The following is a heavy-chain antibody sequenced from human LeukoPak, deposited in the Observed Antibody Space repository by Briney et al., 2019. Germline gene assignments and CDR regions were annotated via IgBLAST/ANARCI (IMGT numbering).Heavy chain of an antibody. CDR2: IKSKTDGGTT. J-gene: IGHJ4*02. V-gene: IGHV3-15*01. CDR1: GFTFSNAW. D-gene: IGHD4-17*01. CDR3: TTDPGDYEDY. Sequence: GGSLRLYCAASGFTFSNAWMSWVRQAPGKGLEWVGRIKSKTDGGTTDYAAPVKGRFTISRDASKNTLYLQMNSLKTEDTAMYYCTTDPGDYEDYWGQGTLVAVSS.